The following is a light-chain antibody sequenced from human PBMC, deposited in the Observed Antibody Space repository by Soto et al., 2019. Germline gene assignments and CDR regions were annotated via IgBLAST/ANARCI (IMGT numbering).Light chain of an antibody. CDR3: QQYNTYST. V-gene: IGKV1-5*01. CDR1: QTITRW. J-gene: IGKJ5*01. Sequence: DSQLTQAPSTRSASVGQRLTITYRARQTITRWMAWYQQKPGKAPQLLHYDASTLESGVPSRFSGSRSGTEFTLTISSLQPDDFATYYCQQYNTYSTFGQGTRLEIK. CDR2: DAS.